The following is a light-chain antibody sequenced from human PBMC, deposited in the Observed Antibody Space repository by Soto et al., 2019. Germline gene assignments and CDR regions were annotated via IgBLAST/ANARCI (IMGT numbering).Light chain of an antibody. CDR2: DNS. CDR3: QVWDGSSDQYV. Sequence: SYELTQPPSVSAAPGQTARITCGGNNIGSKSVHWYQQKPGQAPVLVVYDNSDRVTGIPERFSGSNSGDTATLTISRVEAGDEADFYCQVWDGSSDQYVFGTGTKLTVL. J-gene: IGLJ1*01. V-gene: IGLV3-21*02. CDR1: NIGSKS.